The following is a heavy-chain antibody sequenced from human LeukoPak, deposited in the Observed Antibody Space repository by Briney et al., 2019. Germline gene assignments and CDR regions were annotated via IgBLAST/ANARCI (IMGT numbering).Heavy chain of an antibody. Sequence: ASGKVSCKASGYTFTIYAMHRVREAPGQRLGGMGWINPGNGYTKNSQAFQGRVTITRATSASTAYMEVSTLRSEALGVYYCARGPYSSSWSMDYWGQGTLVTVSS. CDR1: GYTFTIYA. V-gene: IGHV1-3*03. CDR2: INPGNGYT. D-gene: IGHD6-13*01. CDR3: ARGPYSSSWSMDY. J-gene: IGHJ4*02.